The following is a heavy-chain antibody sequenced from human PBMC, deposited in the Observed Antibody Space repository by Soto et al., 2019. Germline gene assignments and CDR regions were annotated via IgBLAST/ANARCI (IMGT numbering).Heavy chain of an antibody. J-gene: IGHJ6*02. V-gene: IGHV3-7*05. Sequence: EVQLVESGGGLVQPGGSLRLSCAASGFTFSSYWMSWVRQAPGKGLEWVANIKQDGSEKYYVDSVKGRFTISRDNAKNSLYLQMNSPRAEDTAVYYCARDHIVVVPATRPDYGMDVWGQGTTVTVSS. CDR3: ARDHIVVVPATRPDYGMDV. CDR1: GFTFSSYW. D-gene: IGHD2-2*01. CDR2: IKQDGSEK.